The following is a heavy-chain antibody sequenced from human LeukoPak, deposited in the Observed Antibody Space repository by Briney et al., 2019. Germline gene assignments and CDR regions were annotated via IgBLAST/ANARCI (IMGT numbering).Heavy chain of an antibody. V-gene: IGHV1-18*01. CDR3: ARDSPLGYCSSTSCPIDY. CDR2: ISAYNGNT. D-gene: IGHD2-2*01. CDR1: GYTFTSYG. Sequence: ASVKVSCRASGYTFTSYGISWVRQAPGQGLEWMGWISAYNGNTNCAQKLQGRVTMTTDTSTSTAYMELRSLRSDDTAVYYCARDSPLGYCSSTSCPIDYWGQGTLVTVSS. J-gene: IGHJ4*02.